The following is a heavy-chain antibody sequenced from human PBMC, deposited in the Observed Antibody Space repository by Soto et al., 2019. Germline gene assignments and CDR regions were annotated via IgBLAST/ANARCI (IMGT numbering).Heavy chain of an antibody. D-gene: IGHD2-2*01. V-gene: IGHV1-18*01. CDR3: ARVVPGAEAWFGP. CDR2: ISLYSDGT. Sequence: QVQLVQSGGEVKRPGASVKVSCKTSGYTFSNYGITWVRQAPGQPLEWLGWISLYSDGTNYAQKFQGRVSMTTDTSTTTAYMELRSLGSDDTADYYCARVVPGAEAWFGPWGQGTLVTDYS. J-gene: IGHJ5*02. CDR1: GYTFSNYG.